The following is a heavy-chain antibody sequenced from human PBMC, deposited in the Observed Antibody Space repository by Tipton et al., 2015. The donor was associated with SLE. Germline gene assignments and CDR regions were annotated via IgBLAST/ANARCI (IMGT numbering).Heavy chain of an antibody. J-gene: IGHJ3*02. CDR3: ARWQQLVLGAFDI. D-gene: IGHD6-13*01. Sequence: TLSLTCTVSGGSISSSSYYWGWIRQPPGKGLEWIGSIYYSGGTYYNPSLKSRVTISVDTSKNQFSLKLSSVTAADTAVYYCARWQQLVLGAFDIWGQGTMVTVSS. CDR2: IYYSGGT. V-gene: IGHV4-39*07. CDR1: GGSISSSSYY.